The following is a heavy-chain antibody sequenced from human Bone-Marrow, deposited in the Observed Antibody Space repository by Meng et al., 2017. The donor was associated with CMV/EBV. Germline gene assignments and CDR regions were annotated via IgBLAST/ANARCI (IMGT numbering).Heavy chain of an antibody. CDR1: GGSISSSSYY. CDR3: ARYYDPSGSFDP. J-gene: IGHJ5*02. D-gene: IGHD3-22*01. CDR2: IYYSGST. V-gene: IGHV4-39*07. Sequence: GSLRLSCTVSGGSISSSSYYWGWIRQPPGKGLEWIGSIYYSGSTYYNPSLKSRVTISVDTSKNQFSLKLSSVTAADTAVYYCARYYDPSGSFDPWAQGTLVTVSS.